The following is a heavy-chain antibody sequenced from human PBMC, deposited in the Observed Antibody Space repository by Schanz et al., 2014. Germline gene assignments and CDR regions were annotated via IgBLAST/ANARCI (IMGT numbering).Heavy chain of an antibody. D-gene: IGHD4-17*01. V-gene: IGHV4-59*12. CDR2: IYYSGST. CDR3: ARDRGMTTSDYYYGMDV. CDR1: GGSISNYY. Sequence: QVQLQESGPGLVKPSETLSLTCTVSGGSISNYYWSWIRQPPGKGLEWIGYIYYSGSTYYNPSLKSRVSISIDTSKNQFSLKLSSVTAADTAVYYCARDRGMTTSDYYYGMDVWGQGTTVTVSS. J-gene: IGHJ6*02.